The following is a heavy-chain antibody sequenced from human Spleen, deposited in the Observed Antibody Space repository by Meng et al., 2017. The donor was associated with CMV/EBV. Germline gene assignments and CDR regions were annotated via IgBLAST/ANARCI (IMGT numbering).Heavy chain of an antibody. V-gene: IGHV5-51*04. J-gene: IGHJ4*02. CDR3: ARRGVGATNWGYFDY. CDR1: VYSLASSW. D-gene: IGHD1-26*01. Sequence: SVYSLASSWIGWVRQMPGTGLEWIRLIYPGDTDTRYSPSFRGQVTLSADKPISTAYLQWSSLKASDTAMYCCARRGVGATNWGYFDYWGQGTLVTVSS. CDR2: IYPGDTDT.